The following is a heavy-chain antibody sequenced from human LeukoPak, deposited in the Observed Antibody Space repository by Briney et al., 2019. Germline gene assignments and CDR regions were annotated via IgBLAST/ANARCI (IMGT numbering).Heavy chain of an antibody. V-gene: IGHV6-1*01. D-gene: IGHD2-2*01. CDR3: ARRLTQYDCFDP. CDR2: TYYRSTWYN. Sequence: SQTLSLTCAISGDSVSSNSVTWNWIRQSPSRGLEWLGRTYYRSTWYNDYAVSVGGRITVNPDTSKNQFSLHLNSVTPEDTAVYYCARRLTQYDCFDPWGQGILVTVSS. J-gene: IGHJ5*02. CDR1: GDSVSSNSVT.